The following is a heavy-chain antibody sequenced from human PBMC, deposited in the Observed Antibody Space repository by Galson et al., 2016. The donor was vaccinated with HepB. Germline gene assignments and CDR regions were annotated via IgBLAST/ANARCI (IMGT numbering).Heavy chain of an antibody. J-gene: IGHJ5*02. CDR2: IHHSGST. D-gene: IGHD6-19*01. CDR1: GVSFSGYY. V-gene: IGHV4-34*01. Sequence: SETLSLTCAVSGVSFSGYYWSWIRQPPGKGLEWIGEIHHSGSTNYNPSLKSRVTVSVGTSKNHFSLELTSVTAADTAVYYCARGRASGYSSGWYLSWGQGTLVTVSS. CDR3: ARGRASGYSSGWYLS.